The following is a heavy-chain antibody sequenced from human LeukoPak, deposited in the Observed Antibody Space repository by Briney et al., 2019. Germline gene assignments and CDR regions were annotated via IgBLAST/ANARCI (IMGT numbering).Heavy chain of an antibody. CDR2: IIPIFGTA. Sequence: AASVKVSCKASGGTFSSYAISWVRQAPGQGLEWMGGIIPIFGTANYAQKFQGRVTITTDESTSTAYMELSSLRSGDTAVYYCARSPTGYCSSTSCYMGAFDIWGQGTMVTVSS. V-gene: IGHV1-69*05. CDR3: ARSPTGYCSSTSCYMGAFDI. CDR1: GGTFSSYA. J-gene: IGHJ3*02. D-gene: IGHD2-2*02.